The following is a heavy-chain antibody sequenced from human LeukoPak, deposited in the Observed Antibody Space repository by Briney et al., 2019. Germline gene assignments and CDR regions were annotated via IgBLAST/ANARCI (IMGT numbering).Heavy chain of an antibody. D-gene: IGHD6-19*01. J-gene: IGHJ4*02. Sequence: SKTLSLTCRVSGDSINTSYWSWIRQPPGQALEWIGYINNIGSTNYNPSLKSRVTMSVDTSEKQFSLQLTSVTAADTALYYCARLVEYTTGWYRSYHFDSWGQGTLVTVSS. CDR3: ARLVEYTTGWYRSYHFDS. CDR2: INNIGST. V-gene: IGHV4-4*09. CDR1: GDSINTSY.